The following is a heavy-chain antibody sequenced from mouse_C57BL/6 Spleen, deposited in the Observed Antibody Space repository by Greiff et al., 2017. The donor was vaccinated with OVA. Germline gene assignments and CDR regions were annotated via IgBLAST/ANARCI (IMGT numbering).Heavy chain of an antibody. J-gene: IGHJ4*01. CDR2: IYPGDGDT. V-gene: IGHV1-82*01. CDR1: GYAFSSSW. Sequence: QVQLKQSGPELVKPGASVKISCKASGYAFSSSWMNWVKQRPGKGLEWIGRIYPGDGDTNYNGKFKGKATLTADKSSSTAYMQLSSLTSEDSAVYFCARGSPPSLYGYDAMDYWGQGTSVTVSS. CDR3: ARGSPPSLYGYDAMDY. D-gene: IGHD1-1*02.